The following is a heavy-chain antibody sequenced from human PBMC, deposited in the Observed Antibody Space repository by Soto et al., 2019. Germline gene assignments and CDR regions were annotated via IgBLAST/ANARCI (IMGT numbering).Heavy chain of an antibody. D-gene: IGHD6-13*01. CDR3: ARGDVKQQLVQGRWFDP. Sequence: PSETLSLTCAVYGGSFSGYYWSWIRQPPGKGLEWIGEINHSGSTNYNPSLKSRVTISVDTSKNQFSLKLSSVTAADTAVYYCARGDVKQQLVQGRWFDPWGQGTLVTVSS. V-gene: IGHV4-34*01. CDR2: INHSGST. CDR1: GGSFSGYY. J-gene: IGHJ5*02.